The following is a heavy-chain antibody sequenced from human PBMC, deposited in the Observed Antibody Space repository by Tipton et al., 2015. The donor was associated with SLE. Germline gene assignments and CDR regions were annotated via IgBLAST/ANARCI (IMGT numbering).Heavy chain of an antibody. Sequence: TLSLTCTVSGGSISSGGYYWSWIRQHPGKGLERIGYIYYSGSTYYNPSLKSRVTISVDTSKNQFSLKLSSVTAADTAVYYCARSLPTQLVVDYWGQGTLVAVSS. J-gene: IGHJ4*02. CDR1: GGSISSGGYY. CDR2: IYYSGST. D-gene: IGHD6-13*01. V-gene: IGHV4-31*03. CDR3: ARSLPTQLVVDY.